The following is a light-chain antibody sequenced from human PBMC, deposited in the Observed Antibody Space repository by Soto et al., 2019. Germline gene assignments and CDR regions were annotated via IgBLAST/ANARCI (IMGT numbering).Light chain of an antibody. CDR1: NIGNKR. CDR2: YDS. Sequence: SSGLTQPPSVSVAPEKTATITCGGNNIGNKRVHWYRQKPGQAPVLLISYDSDRPSGIPERFSGSNSENTATLTISRVEAGDEADYYCQVWDIMTDNYVFGSGTKLTVL. V-gene: IGLV3-21*04. J-gene: IGLJ1*01. CDR3: QVWDIMTDNYV.